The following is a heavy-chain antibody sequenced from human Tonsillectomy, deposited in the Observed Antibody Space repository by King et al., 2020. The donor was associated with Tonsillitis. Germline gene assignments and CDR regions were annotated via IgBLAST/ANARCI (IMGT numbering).Heavy chain of an antibody. CDR2: IYPDDSDA. D-gene: IGHD3-16*01. CDR1: GYNFTTYW. CDR3: ARGEGFDFDY. V-gene: IGHV5-51*01. J-gene: IGHJ4*02. Sequence: QLVQSGAEVKKPGESLKIYCKVSGYNFTTYWIGWVRQMPGKGLELMVIIYPDDSDASYSPSFQGQVSMSADKSILPAYLQWSSLKASDTAIFYCARGEGFDFDYWGQGTLVTVSS.